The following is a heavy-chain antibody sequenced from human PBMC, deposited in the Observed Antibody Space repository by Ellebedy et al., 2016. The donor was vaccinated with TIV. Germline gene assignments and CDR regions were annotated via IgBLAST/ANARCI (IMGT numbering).Heavy chain of an antibody. V-gene: IGHV3-23*01. Sequence: GESLKISCAASGFTFSNYAMSWVRQAPGEGLEWVSAIGGSGVSTYYADSVNGRFTISRDNPRNTLYLQMNSLRGEDTAVYYCSKTRNTATAAMDFWGQGTLVIVSS. CDR2: IGGSGVST. J-gene: IGHJ4*02. CDR1: GFTFSNYA. CDR3: SKTRNTATAAMDF. D-gene: IGHD2-2*01.